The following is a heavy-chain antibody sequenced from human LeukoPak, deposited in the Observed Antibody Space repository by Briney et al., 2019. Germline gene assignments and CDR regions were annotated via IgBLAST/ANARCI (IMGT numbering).Heavy chain of an antibody. Sequence: GGSLRLSCAASGFTFSSYAMTWVRQAPGKGLEWVSAISDSGSKTHYADSVKGRFTISRDNSKNTVYLQMNSLRAEDTALYYCAKDWSCDYWGQGTPVTVSS. V-gene: IGHV3-23*01. D-gene: IGHD1-26*01. CDR3: AKDWSCDY. CDR1: GFTFSSYA. J-gene: IGHJ4*02. CDR2: ISDSGSKT.